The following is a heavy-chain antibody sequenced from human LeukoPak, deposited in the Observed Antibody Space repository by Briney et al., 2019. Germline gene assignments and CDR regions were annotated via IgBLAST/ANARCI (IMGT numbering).Heavy chain of an antibody. Sequence: PSETLSLTCTVSGGSISSYYWSWIRQPPGKGLEWIGDIYYSGSTNYNPSLKSRVTISVDTSKNQFSLKLSSVTAADTAVYYCARGVLRFGESLNDYYFDYWGQGTLVTVSS. CDR2: IYYSGST. V-gene: IGHV4-59*01. CDR1: GGSISSYY. J-gene: IGHJ4*02. CDR3: ARGVLRFGESLNDYYFDY. D-gene: IGHD3-10*01.